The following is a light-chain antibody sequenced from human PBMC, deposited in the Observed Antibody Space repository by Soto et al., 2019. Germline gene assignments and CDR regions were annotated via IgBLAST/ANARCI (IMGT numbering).Light chain of an antibody. CDR2: EGS. CDR1: SSDVGSYNL. Sequence: QSALTQPASVSGSPGQSITISCTGTSSDVGSYNLVSWYQHHPGKAPKLMLYEGSKRPSGISDRFSGSKSGNTASLTISGLQAEDEADYYCCSYAGSSWVFGGGTKLTVL. CDR3: CSYAGSSWV. J-gene: IGLJ3*02. V-gene: IGLV2-23*01.